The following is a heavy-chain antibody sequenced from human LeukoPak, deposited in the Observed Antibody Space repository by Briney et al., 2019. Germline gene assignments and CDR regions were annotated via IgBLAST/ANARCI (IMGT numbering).Heavy chain of an antibody. CDR2: ISAYNGNT. Sequence: ASVKVSCKASGYTFTSYGISWVRQAPGQGLEWMGWISAYNGNTNYAQKLQGRVTMTTDTSTSTACMELRSLRSDDTAVYYCARVPSYYYGSGSQYWGQGTLVTVSS. J-gene: IGHJ4*02. CDR1: GYTFTSYG. V-gene: IGHV1-18*01. CDR3: ARVPSYYYGSGSQY. D-gene: IGHD3-10*01.